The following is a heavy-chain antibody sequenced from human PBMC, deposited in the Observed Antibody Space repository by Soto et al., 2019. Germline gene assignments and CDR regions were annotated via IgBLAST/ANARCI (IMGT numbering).Heavy chain of an antibody. V-gene: IGHV1-69*13. CDR3: ASRAMAVTWFDP. CDR1: GGTDGAYS. CDR2: IIPILSTT. D-gene: IGHD6-19*01. Sequence: SVKVSCKVSGGTDGAYSINWVRQAPGQGLEWMGAIIPILSTTNYAQRFQGRVTITADESTGTVYLELTSLKFEDTAVYYCASRAMAVTWFDPWGQGTLVTVSS. J-gene: IGHJ5*02.